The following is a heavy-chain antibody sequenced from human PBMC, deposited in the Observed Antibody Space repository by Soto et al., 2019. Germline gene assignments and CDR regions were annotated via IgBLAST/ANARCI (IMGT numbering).Heavy chain of an antibody. D-gene: IGHD1-26*01. CDR3: ATGTYHADDVYDM. V-gene: IGHV3-11*06. J-gene: IGHJ3*02. CDR1: GFSFSDSF. CDR2: INRGSTYT. Sequence: QVQLVESGGGLVKPGGSLRLSCAASGFSFSDSFMTWIRQAPGKGLEFVSYINRGSTYTDYAVSVKGRFTISRDNTKNSLYLEMNSLRVEDTAIYYCATGTYHADDVYDMWGQGTFVTVSS.